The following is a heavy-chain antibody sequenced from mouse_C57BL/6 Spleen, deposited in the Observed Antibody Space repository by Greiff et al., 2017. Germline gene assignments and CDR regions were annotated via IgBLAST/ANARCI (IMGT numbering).Heavy chain of an antibody. CDR3: ATIYYGNYGWYFDV. CDR2: ISSGSSTI. Sequence: EVHLVESGGGLVKPGGSLKLSCAASGFTFSDYGMHWVRQAPEKGLEWVAYISSGSSTIYYADTVKGRFTISRDNAKNTRFLQMTSLRSEDTAMYYCATIYYGNYGWYFDVWGTGTTVTVSS. V-gene: IGHV5-17*01. J-gene: IGHJ1*03. D-gene: IGHD2-1*01. CDR1: GFTFSDYG.